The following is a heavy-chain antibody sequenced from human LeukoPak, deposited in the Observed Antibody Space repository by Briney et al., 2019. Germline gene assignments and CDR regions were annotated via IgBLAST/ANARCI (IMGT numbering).Heavy chain of an antibody. D-gene: IGHD6-13*01. CDR2: IKQDGSEK. CDR3: ARDSAGNDY. CDR1: GFTFSTYW. V-gene: IGHV3-7*01. Sequence: GGSLRLSCEASGFTFSTYWMSWVRQAPGKGLEWVANIKQDGSEKYYVDTVKGRFTISRDNAKNSLYLQMNSLRAEDTAMYYCARDSAGNDYWGQGTLVTVSS. J-gene: IGHJ4*02.